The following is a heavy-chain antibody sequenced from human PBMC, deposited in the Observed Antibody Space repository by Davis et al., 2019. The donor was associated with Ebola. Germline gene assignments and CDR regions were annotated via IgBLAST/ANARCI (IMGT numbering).Heavy chain of an antibody. D-gene: IGHD6-13*01. CDR2: IYYTGSA. CDR1: GGSLSNGDYY. V-gene: IGHV4-30-4*01. Sequence: PSETLSLTCTVSGGSLSNGDYYWNWIRQPPGKGLEWIGFIYYTGSAYYNPSLKSRVSISVDTSKNRFSLELSSVSAADTAVYYCARSRSSSWLNWFDPWGQGILVTVSS. CDR3: ARSRSSSWLNWFDP. J-gene: IGHJ5*02.